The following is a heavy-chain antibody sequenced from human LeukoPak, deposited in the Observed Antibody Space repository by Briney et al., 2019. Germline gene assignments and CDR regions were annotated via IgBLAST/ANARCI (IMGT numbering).Heavy chain of an antibody. D-gene: IGHD2-2*01. CDR3: AKRQGSSASCYDY. CDR1: GFNFISHS. CDR2: IRGSGVST. Sequence: GSLRLSCAASGFNFISHSMSWVRQAPGKGLEWVSVIRGSGVSTYYADSVKGRFTISRDNSKNTLYLQMNHLRAEDTAMYYCAKRQGSSASCYDYWGQGTLVTVSS. J-gene: IGHJ4*02. V-gene: IGHV3-23*01.